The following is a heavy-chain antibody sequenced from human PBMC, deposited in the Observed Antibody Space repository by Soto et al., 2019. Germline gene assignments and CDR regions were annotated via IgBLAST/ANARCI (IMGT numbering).Heavy chain of an antibody. CDR1: GFSFSTNV. CDR2: MSPNGAEK. CDR3: ALDNIPAAPDYFAY. D-gene: IGHD2-2*01. V-gene: IGHV3-30-3*01. Sequence: QVQLVESGGDVVQPGTSLRLSCVASGFSFSTNVLHWVRQAPGKGLEWVAVMSPNGAEKYYTDSVKGRFTISRDNSKNTLYLEMNSLTSEDTAVYYCALDNIPAAPDYFAYWGQGTLVTVSS. J-gene: IGHJ4*02.